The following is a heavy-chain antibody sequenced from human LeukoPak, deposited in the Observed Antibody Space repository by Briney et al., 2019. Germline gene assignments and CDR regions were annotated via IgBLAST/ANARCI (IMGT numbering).Heavy chain of an antibody. D-gene: IGHD6-13*01. V-gene: IGHV4-4*07. CDR1: GGSINNFY. CDR3: ARGFGSSWYYFDY. Sequence: PETLSLTCTVSGGSINNFYWTWIRQPAGKGLEWIGRIYTSGSTNYNPFLESRVTMSLDTSKNQFSLKLRSVTAADTAVYYCARGFGSSWYYFDYWGQGTLVTVSS. J-gene: IGHJ4*02. CDR2: IYTSGST.